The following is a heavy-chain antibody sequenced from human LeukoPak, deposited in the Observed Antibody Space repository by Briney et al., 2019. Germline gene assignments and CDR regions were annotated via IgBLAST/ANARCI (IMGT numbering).Heavy chain of an antibody. CDR1: GGSISSSSYY. J-gene: IGHJ4*02. Sequence: PSETLSLTCTVSGGSISSSSYYWGWIRQPPGKGLEWIGSIYYSGRTYYNPSLKRRVTVSIDTSKNQLSLKLSSVAAADTAVYYCARRDGKVVMAIDYWGQGTLVTVSS. CDR3: ARRDGKVVMAIDY. D-gene: IGHD5-24*01. CDR2: IYYSGRT. V-gene: IGHV4-39*01.